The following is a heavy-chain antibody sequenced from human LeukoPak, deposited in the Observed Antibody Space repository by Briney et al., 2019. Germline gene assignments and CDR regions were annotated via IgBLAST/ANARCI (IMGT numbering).Heavy chain of an antibody. CDR1: GFTFGSYS. CDR3: ASGRDYYDSSGHYY. Sequence: GGSLRLSCAASGFTFGSYSMTWVRQAPGKGLEWVSCISSSSSYIYYADSVKGRFTISRDNAKNSLFLQMNSLRAEDTALYYCASGRDYYDSSGHYYWGQGTLVTVSS. D-gene: IGHD3-22*01. CDR2: ISSSSSYI. J-gene: IGHJ4*02. V-gene: IGHV3-21*01.